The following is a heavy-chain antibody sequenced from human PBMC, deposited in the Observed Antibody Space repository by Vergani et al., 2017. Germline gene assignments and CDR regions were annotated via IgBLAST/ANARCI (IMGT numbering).Heavy chain of an antibody. Sequence: QVQLVESGGGVVQPGRSLRLSCAASGFTFSSYGMHWVRQAPGKGLEWVAVISYDGSNKYYADSVKGRFTISRDNSKNTLYLQMNSLRAEDTAVYYCARDYYCSSTSHRCYYYYYYYMDVWGKGTTVTVSS. CDR2: ISYDGSNK. CDR1: GFTFSSYG. J-gene: IGHJ6*03. V-gene: IGHV3-30*19. D-gene: IGHD2-2*01. CDR3: ARDYYCSSTSHRCYYYYYYYMDV.